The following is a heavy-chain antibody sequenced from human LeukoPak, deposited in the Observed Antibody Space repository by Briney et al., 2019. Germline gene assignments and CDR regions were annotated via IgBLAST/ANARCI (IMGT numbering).Heavy chain of an antibody. V-gene: IGHV1-46*01. Sequence: ASVKVSCKASGYTFTSNYMHWVRQAPGQGLEWMGIINPSGGSTRYAQKFQGRVTMTRDTSTSAVYMELSSLRSEDTAVYFCARGGIAAAGPLDYWGQGTLVTVSS. CDR3: ARGGIAAAGPLDY. CDR1: GYTFTSNY. D-gene: IGHD6-13*01. J-gene: IGHJ4*02. CDR2: INPSGGST.